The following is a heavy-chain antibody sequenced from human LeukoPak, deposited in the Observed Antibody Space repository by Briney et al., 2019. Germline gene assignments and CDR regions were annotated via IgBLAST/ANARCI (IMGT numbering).Heavy chain of an antibody. CDR2: INHSGST. V-gene: IGHV4-39*07. J-gene: IGHJ5*02. D-gene: IGHD3-22*01. Sequence: TSETLSLTCTVSGGPISSSSYYWGWIRQPPGKGLEWIGEINHSGSTNYNPSLKSRVTISVDTSKNQFSLKLSSVTAADTAVYYCARDRYYYDSRRSWFDPWGQGTLVTVSS. CDR3: ARDRYYYDSRRSWFDP. CDR1: GGPISSSSYY.